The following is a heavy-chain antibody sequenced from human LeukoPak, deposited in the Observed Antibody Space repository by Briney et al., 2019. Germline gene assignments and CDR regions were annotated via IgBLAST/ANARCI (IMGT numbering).Heavy chain of an antibody. CDR1: GFTLSSYS. J-gene: IGHJ3*02. D-gene: IGHD2-15*01. CDR3: ARDRSGGPDAFDI. CDR2: ISGTGNYI. V-gene: IGHV3-21*01. Sequence: GGSLRLSCAGSGFTLSSYSMNWVRQAPGKGLEWVSSISGTGNYIYYADPVKGRFTNSRDNAKNSLYLQMNSLRAEDTGVYYCARDRSGGPDAFDISGQGTMVTVSS.